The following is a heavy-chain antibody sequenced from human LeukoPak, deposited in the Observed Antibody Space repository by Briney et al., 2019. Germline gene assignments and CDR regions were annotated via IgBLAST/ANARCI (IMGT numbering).Heavy chain of an antibody. V-gene: IGHV3-30-3*01. CDR3: AREGLDYDFWSGYYRFDY. D-gene: IGHD3-3*01. CDR2: ISFDANIGSNK. J-gene: IGHJ4*02. CDR1: GFTFSRYA. Sequence: GGSLRLSCATSGFTFSRYAMHWVRQAPGKGLEWLALISFDANIGSNKYYADSVKGRFTISRDNSKNTLYLQMNSLGAEDTAVYYCAREGLDYDFWSGYYRFDYWGQGTLVTVSS.